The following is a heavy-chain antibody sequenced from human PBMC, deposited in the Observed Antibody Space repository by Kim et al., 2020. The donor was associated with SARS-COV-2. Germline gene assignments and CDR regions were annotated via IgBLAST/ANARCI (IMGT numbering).Heavy chain of an antibody. J-gene: IGHJ4*02. D-gene: IGHD2-2*01. Sequence: DSVKGRLTISRDNAKNSLNLQMNSLRAEDTAVYYCARRYCSSTSCTFDYWGQGTLVTVSS. V-gene: IGHV3-48*03. CDR3: ARRYCSSTSCTFDY.